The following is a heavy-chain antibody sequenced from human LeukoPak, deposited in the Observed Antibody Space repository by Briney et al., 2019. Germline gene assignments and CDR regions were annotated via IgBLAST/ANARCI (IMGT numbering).Heavy chain of an antibody. CDR2: IRSKANSYAT. Sequence: GSLRLSCAASGFTFSGSAMHWVRQASGKGLEWVGRIRSKANSYATAYAASVKGRFTISRDDSKNTAYLQMNSLKTEDTAVYYCTRQAVLTGTINQSSWGQGTLVTVSS. J-gene: IGHJ5*02. V-gene: IGHV3-73*01. CDR1: GFTFSGSA. CDR3: TRQAVLTGTINQSS. D-gene: IGHD1-1*01.